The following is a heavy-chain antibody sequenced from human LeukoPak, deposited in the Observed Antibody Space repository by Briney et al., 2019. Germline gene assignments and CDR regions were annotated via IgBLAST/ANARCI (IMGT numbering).Heavy chain of an antibody. J-gene: IGHJ3*02. CDR1: GYTFTSYD. Sequence: ASVKVSCKASGYTFTSYDINWVRQATGQGLEWMGWMNPNSGNTGYAQKFQGRVTITRNTSISTAYMELSSLRSEDTAVYYCAKDLSSWPEGAFDIWGQGTMVTVSS. D-gene: IGHD6-13*01. CDR3: AKDLSSWPEGAFDI. CDR2: MNPNSGNT. V-gene: IGHV1-8*03.